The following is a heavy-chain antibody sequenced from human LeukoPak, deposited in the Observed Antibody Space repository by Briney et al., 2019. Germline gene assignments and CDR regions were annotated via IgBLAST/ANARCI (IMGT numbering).Heavy chain of an antibody. D-gene: IGHD1-1*01. CDR2: IYPGDSDT. CDR3: ARHELERRSADYYYMDV. CDR1: GYSFTSYW. J-gene: IGHJ6*03. V-gene: IGHV5-51*01. Sequence: GESLKISCKGSGYSFTSYWIGWVRQMPGKGLEWMGIIYPGDSDTRYSPSFQGQVTISADKSISTAYLQWSSLKASDTAMYYCARHELERRSADYYYMDVWGKGTTVTVSS.